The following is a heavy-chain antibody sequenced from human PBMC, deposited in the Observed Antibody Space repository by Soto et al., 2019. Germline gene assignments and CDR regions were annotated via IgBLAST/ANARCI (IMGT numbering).Heavy chain of an antibody. Sequence: SETLSLTCTVSGGSISSSSYYWGWIRQPPGKGLEWIGSIYYSGSTYYNPSLKSRVTISVDTSKNQLSLKLSSVTAADTAVYYCARQGFYDILTGYPMNWFAPWGQGTLVTVSS. CDR2: IYYSGST. J-gene: IGHJ5*02. CDR1: GGSISSSSYY. V-gene: IGHV4-39*01. D-gene: IGHD3-9*01. CDR3: ARQGFYDILTGYPMNWFAP.